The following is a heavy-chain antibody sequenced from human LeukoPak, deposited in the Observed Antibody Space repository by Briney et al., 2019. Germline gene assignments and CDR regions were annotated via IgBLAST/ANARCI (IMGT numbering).Heavy chain of an antibody. CDR2: VDHTGST. J-gene: IGHJ6*03. Sequence: KPSETLSLTCTVSGGSISSYYWSWIRQPPGKGLEWIGYVDHTGSTNFNPSLNGRVSISRDTTKNLFSLRLRSVTAADTAVYFRARGRVSSSTWYSTYYYYFYMDVWGKGTTVTVSS. D-gene: IGHD1-1*01. V-gene: IGHV4-59*01. CDR1: GGSISSYY. CDR3: ARGRVSSSTWYSTYYYYFYMDV.